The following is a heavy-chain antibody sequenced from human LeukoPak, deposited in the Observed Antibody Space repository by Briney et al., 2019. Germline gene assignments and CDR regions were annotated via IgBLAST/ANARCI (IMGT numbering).Heavy chain of an antibody. J-gene: IGHJ4*02. Sequence: PSETLSLTCTVSGGSITGSYWNWFRQPPGKGLEWIGYIYFTGTTNYNPSLKSRVTISIDTSKNQFSLTLGSATAADTAVYYCARRNTGYSSGCFDFWGQVTLVTV. CDR1: GGSITGSY. CDR2: IYFTGTT. V-gene: IGHV4-59*01. CDR3: ARRNTGYSSGCFDF. D-gene: IGHD3-22*01.